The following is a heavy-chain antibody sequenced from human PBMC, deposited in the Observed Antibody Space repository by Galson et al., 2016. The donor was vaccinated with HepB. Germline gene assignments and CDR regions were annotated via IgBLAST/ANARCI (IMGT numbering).Heavy chain of an antibody. J-gene: IGHJ4*02. Sequence: SLRLSCAASGFTFSRYEMNWVRQTPGKGLEWVSSISSGSAYKYYADSVKGRFTISRDNAKNSLYLQMNSLRAEDTAVYYCAREPVRLDDLLTGPPKNPDYWGQGTLVTVSS. D-gene: IGHD3-9*01. V-gene: IGHV3-21*01. CDR3: AREPVRLDDLLTGPPKNPDY. CDR2: ISSGSAYK. CDR1: GFTFSRYE.